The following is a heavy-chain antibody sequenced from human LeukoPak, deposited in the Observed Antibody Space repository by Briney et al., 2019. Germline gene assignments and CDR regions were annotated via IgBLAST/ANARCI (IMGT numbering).Heavy chain of an antibody. V-gene: IGHV1-2*02. D-gene: IGHD4-11*01. CDR2: INPNSGGT. J-gene: IGHJ4*02. CDR3: ARSGTTVLAADY. Sequence: ASVRVSCKASGDTFTGDYMHWGRQAPGQGGEWRGWINPNSGGTNYAQKFQGRVTMTRDTSISTAYMELSRLRSDDTAVYYCARSGTTVLAADYWGQGTLVTVSS. CDR1: GDTFTGDY.